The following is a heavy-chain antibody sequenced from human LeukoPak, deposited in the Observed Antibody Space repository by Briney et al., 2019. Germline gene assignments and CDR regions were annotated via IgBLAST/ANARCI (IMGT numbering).Heavy chain of an antibody. CDR3: ARLRYYYDSSGYSYYFDY. CDR1: GYSFTSYW. V-gene: IGHV5-51*01. CDR2: IYPGDSDT. Sequence: GESLKISCKGSGYSFTSYWIGWVRQMPGKGLGWMGIIYPGDSDTRYSPSFQGQVTISADKSISTAYLQWSSLKASDTAMYYCARLRYYYDSSGYSYYFDYWGQGTLVTVSS. D-gene: IGHD3-22*01. J-gene: IGHJ4*02.